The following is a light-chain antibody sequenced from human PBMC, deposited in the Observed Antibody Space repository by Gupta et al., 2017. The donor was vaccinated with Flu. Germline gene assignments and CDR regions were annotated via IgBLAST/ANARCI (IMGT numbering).Light chain of an antibody. Sequence: EIVLTQSPGTLSLSPGDRATLSCRASQSVSSSYLAWYQQKPGQAPRLLIYGASSRATGIPDRFSGSGCGTDFTLTISSLEPEDFAVYYCQKHGRKTPNTFGQGTQLEIK. CDR2: GAS. CDR3: QKHGRKTPNT. J-gene: IGKJ5*01. CDR1: QSVSSSY. V-gene: IGKV3-20*01.